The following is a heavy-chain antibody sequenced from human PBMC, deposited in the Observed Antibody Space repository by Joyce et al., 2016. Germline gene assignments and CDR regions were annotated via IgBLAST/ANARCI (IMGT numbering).Heavy chain of an antibody. Sequence: QVQLVQSGAEMKKPGASVKVSCKASGYRFTGHYIHWVRQAPGQGHEWMGWINPDSGGRKYAQKFQGRVTMTRDTSISTAYMELSRLTSDDTAVYFCARQEGSIAAPFDFWGHGTLVSVSS. J-gene: IGHJ4*01. V-gene: IGHV1-2*02. CDR1: GYRFTGHY. D-gene: IGHD6-6*01. CDR3: ARQEGSIAAPFDF. CDR2: INPDSGGR.